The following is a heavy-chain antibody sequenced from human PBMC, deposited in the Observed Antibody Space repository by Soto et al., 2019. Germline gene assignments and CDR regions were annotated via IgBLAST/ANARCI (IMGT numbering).Heavy chain of an antibody. Sequence: SETLSLTCTVSGGSISSYYWSWIRQPPGKGLEWIGYIYYSGNTNYNPSLKSRVTISVDTSKNQFSLKLSSVTAADTAVYYCARDSGDDSSGYYYYYGMDVWGQGTTVT. J-gene: IGHJ6*02. V-gene: IGHV4-59*01. CDR3: ARDSGDDSSGYYYYYGMDV. CDR2: IYYSGNT. CDR1: GGSISSYY. D-gene: IGHD3-22*01.